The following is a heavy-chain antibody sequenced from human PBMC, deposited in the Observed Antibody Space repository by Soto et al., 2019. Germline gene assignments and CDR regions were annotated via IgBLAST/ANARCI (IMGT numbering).Heavy chain of an antibody. D-gene: IGHD3-3*01. CDR3: AKDTVGGYSFWSGYYSDGLDV. CDR1: GLTFDSYA. V-gene: IGHV3-23*01. J-gene: IGHJ3*01. CDR2: ISGSADGT. Sequence: EVKLLESGGGLAQPGGSLRLSCVGSGLTFDSYAISWVRQAPGERLQWIAAISGSADGTDYAHSVRGRFTISRDNAKKTVHLQMDSLRVEDTAVYFCAKDTVGGYSFWSGYYSDGLDVWGQGTLVTVS.